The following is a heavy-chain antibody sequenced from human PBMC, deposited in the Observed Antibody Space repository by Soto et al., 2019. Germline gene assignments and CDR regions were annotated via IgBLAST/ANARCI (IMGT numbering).Heavy chain of an antibody. CDR3: AKDVVVGATTGLGDYYYYYGMDV. J-gene: IGHJ6*02. D-gene: IGHD1-26*01. CDR2: ISYDGSNK. CDR1: GFTFSSYG. V-gene: IGHV3-30*18. Sequence: QVQLVESGGGAVQPGRSLRLSCAASGFTFSSYGMHWVRQAPGKGLEWVAVISYDGSNKYYADSVKGRFIISRDNSKNTLYLQMNSLRAEDTAVYYCAKDVVVGATTGLGDYYYYYGMDVWGQGTTVTVSS.